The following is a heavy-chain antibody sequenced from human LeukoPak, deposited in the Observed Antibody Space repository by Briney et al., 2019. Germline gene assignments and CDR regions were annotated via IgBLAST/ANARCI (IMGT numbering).Heavy chain of an antibody. V-gene: IGHV4-38-2*02. CDR2: IYHSGST. J-gene: IGHJ5*02. D-gene: IGHD3-10*01. CDR3: ARGAPLLWFGESTNWFDP. Sequence: SETLSLTCTVSGYSISSGYYWGWIRQPPGKGLEWIGSIYHSGSTYYNPSLKSRVTISVDTSKNQFSLKLSSVTAADTAVYYCARGAPLLWFGESTNWFDPWGQGTLVTVSS. CDR1: GYSISSGYY.